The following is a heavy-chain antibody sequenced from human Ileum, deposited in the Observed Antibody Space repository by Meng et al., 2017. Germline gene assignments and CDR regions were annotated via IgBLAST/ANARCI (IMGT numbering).Heavy chain of an antibody. D-gene: IGHD3/OR15-3a*01. CDR2: IWYDGSNK. CDR3: ARANFLDAEYFQH. CDR1: GFTFSSYG. V-gene: IGHV3-33*01. J-gene: IGHJ1*01. Sequence: QGRRVVSGGGVVQPGRSLRLSCAASGFTFSSYGMHWVRQAPGKGLEWVAVIWYDGSNKYYADSVKGRFTISRDNSKNTLYLQMNSLRAEDTAVYYCARANFLDAEYFQHWGQGTLVTVSS.